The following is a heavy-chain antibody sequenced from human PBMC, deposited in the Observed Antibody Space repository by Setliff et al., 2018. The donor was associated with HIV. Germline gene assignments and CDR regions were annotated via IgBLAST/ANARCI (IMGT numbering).Heavy chain of an antibody. CDR1: GYSFTSYW. J-gene: IGHJ5*02. D-gene: IGHD3-10*01. CDR3: ARRRVLTGPVNWFDP. V-gene: IGHV5-10-1*01. Sequence: GESLKISCKGSGYSFTSYWIGWVRQTPGKGLEWMGRIDPSDSYTNYSPSFQGHVTISTDKSISTAFLQWSSLKASDTAMYYCARRRVLTGPVNWFDPWGQGTLVTVSS. CDR2: IDPSDSYT.